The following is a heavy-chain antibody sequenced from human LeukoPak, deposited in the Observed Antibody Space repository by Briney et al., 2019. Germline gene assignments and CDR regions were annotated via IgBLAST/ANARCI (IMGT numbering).Heavy chain of an antibody. D-gene: IGHD6-13*01. CDR3: VRYSSSWPYYFDY. V-gene: IGHV3-64D*09. Sequence: GGSLRLSCSASGFTYSSYDMHGGRQAPGKGLESVSAISSDGGTTFYADSVKGIFTISRDNSKNTLFLQMSSLRADDTAVYYCVRYSSSWPYYFDYWGQGTLVTVSS. CDR1: GFTYSSYD. J-gene: IGHJ4*02. CDR2: ISSDGGTT.